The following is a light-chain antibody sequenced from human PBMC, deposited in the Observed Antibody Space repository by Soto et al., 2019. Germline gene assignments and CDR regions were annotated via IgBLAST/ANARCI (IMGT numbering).Light chain of an antibody. CDR2: DAS. CDR1: QSVGSY. Sequence: IVLTQSPATLSLSPGEKATLSCRASQSVGSYLAWYQHKPGQAPRLLIFDASHRASGIPPRFSGSGSGTDFTLSITSLEPEEFAVYDCQQRSYWPKYTFGRGTRLEI. CDR3: QQRSYWPKYT. J-gene: IGKJ2*01. V-gene: IGKV3-11*01.